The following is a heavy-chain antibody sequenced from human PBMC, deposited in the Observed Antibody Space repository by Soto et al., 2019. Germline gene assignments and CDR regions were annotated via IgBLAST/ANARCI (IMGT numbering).Heavy chain of an antibody. CDR2: IYYSGST. V-gene: IGHV4-59*01. Sequence: PSETLSLTCTVSGGSISSSYWSWIRQPPGKGLEWIGYIYYSGSTNYNPSLKSRVTISVDTSKNQFSLKLSSVTAADTAVYYCATRRDGYNRYFDYWGQGTLVTVSS. J-gene: IGHJ4*02. CDR1: GGSISSSY. CDR3: ATRRDGYNRYFDY. D-gene: IGHD5-12*01.